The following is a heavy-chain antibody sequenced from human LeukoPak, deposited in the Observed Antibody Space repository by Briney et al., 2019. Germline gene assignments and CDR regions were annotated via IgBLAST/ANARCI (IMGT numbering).Heavy chain of an antibody. J-gene: IGHJ5*02. CDR3: SRDRRTWFDP. CDR1: GFTFSNYG. Sequence: RSGGSLRLSCAASGFTFSNYGMHWVRQAPGKGLEWVALLVYDGFYKYYADSVKGRFTISRDDSTNTVYLHLSSLRAEDTALYYCSRDRRTWFDPWGQGTLVTVSS. V-gene: IGHV3-30*03. CDR2: LVYDGFYK.